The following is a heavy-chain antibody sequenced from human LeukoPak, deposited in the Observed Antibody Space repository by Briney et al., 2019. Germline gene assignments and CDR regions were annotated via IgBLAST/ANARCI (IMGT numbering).Heavy chain of an antibody. Sequence: PSETLSLTCTVSGGSISSYYWSWIRQPPGKGLEWIGYIYYSGSTNYNPSPKSRVTISVDTSKNQFSLKLSSVTAADTAVYYCARFPTDWFDPWGQGTLVTVSS. CDR2: IYYSGST. CDR3: ARFPTDWFDP. D-gene: IGHD4-17*01. J-gene: IGHJ5*02. V-gene: IGHV4-59*08. CDR1: GGSISSYY.